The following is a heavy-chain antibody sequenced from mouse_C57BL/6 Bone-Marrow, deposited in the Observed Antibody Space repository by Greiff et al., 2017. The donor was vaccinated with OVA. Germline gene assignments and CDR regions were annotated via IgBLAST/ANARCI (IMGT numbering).Heavy chain of an antibody. CDR1: GFNIKDDY. D-gene: IGHD2-1*01. CDR3: TSYGNGDY. Sequence: EVQLQQSGAELVRPGASVKLSCTASGFNIKDDYMHWVKQRPEQGLEWIGWIDPENGDTEYASKFQGKATITADTSSNTAYLQLSSLTSEDTAVYYCTSYGNGDYWGQGTTRTVSS. CDR2: IDPENGDT. J-gene: IGHJ2*01. V-gene: IGHV14-4*01.